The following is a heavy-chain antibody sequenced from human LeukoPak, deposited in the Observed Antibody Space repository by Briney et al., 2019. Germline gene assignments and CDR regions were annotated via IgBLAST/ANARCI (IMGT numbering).Heavy chain of an antibody. V-gene: IGHV3-48*03. CDR3: ARGATRRSSGAFDI. D-gene: IGHD6-6*01. J-gene: IGHJ3*02. CDR2: ISSSGSII. CDR1: AFTLSSYE. Sequence: GGSLGLSCAASAFTLSSYELNWVRQAPGKGLEWISYISSSGSIINYADSVKGRFTISRDNAKNSLYLQMNSLRAEDTAVYYCARGATRRSSGAFDIWGQGTMVTVSS.